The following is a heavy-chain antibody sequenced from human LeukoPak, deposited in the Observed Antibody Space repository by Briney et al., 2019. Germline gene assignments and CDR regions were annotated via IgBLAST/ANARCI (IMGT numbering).Heavy chain of an antibody. CDR1: RYTFTSYG. D-gene: IGHD3-10*01. J-gene: IGHJ4*02. CDR2: ISAYNGNT. CDR3: ARAMYYYGGAYYFDY. Sequence: SVNVSCRASRYTFTSYGISWVRQAPGQGREWMGWISAYNGNTNYAQKLHCRVTTTTDTSTSTAYMELRSLRSDDTAVYYCARAMYYYGGAYYFDYWGQGNLVTVSS. V-gene: IGHV1-18*01.